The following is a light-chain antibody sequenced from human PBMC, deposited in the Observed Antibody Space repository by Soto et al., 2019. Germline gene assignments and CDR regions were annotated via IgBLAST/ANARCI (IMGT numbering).Light chain of an antibody. J-gene: IGLJ2*01. Sequence: QSALAQPASVSGSPGQSITISCTGTSSDVGGYIFVSWYQQHPGKAPKLIIYEVSERPSGVSNRFSGSKSGNTASLTISGLQAEDEADYYCCSYTTTTTPHVFGGGTKVTVL. V-gene: IGLV2-14*01. CDR1: SSDVGGYIF. CDR2: EVS. CDR3: CSYTTTTTPHV.